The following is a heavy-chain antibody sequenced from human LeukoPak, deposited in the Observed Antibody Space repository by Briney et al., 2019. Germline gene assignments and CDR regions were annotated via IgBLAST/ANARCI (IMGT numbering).Heavy chain of an antibody. D-gene: IGHD3-22*01. CDR1: GYTLTELS. CDR2: MNPNSGNT. Sequence: GASVKVSFKVSGYTLTELSMHWVRQATGQGLEWMGWMNPNSGNTGYAQKFQGRVTMTRNTSISTAYMELSSLRSEDTAVYYCARGTENSGYYCPLGYWGQGTLVTVSS. V-gene: IGHV1-8*01. J-gene: IGHJ4*02. CDR3: ARGTENSGYYCPLGY.